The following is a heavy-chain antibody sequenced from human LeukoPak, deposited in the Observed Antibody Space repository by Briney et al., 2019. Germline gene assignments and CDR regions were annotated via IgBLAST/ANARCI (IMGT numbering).Heavy chain of an antibody. V-gene: IGHV3-11*05. Sequence: GGSLRLSCAASGFTFSDYYMSWIRQAPGKGLEWVSYISSSSTYTNYADSVKGRFTISRDNAKNSLYLQMNSLRAEDTAVYYCARVVGALFDYWGQGTLVTVSS. CDR2: ISSSSTYT. J-gene: IGHJ4*02. CDR3: ARVVGALFDY. D-gene: IGHD1-26*01. CDR1: GFTFSDYY.